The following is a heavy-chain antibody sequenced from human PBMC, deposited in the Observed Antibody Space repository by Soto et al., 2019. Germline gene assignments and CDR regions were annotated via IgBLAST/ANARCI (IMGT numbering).Heavy chain of an antibody. CDR3: ARDFPSITMIVGSMDV. V-gene: IGHV3-30-3*01. D-gene: IGHD3-22*01. Sequence: GGSLRLSCAASGFTFSSYAMHWVRQAPGKGLEWVAVISYDGSNKYYADSVKGRFTISRDNSKNTLYLQMNSLRAEDTAVYYCARDFPSITMIVGSMDVWGQGTTVTVSS. CDR2: ISYDGSNK. J-gene: IGHJ6*02. CDR1: GFTFSSYA.